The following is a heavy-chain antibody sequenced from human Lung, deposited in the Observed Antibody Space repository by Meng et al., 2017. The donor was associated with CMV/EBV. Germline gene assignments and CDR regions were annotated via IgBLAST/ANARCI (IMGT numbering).Heavy chain of an antibody. CDR3: GVTLGPGDYYYYGMDV. D-gene: IGHD4-23*01. CDR1: YTFTGYG. CDR2: ISAYNGNT. Sequence: YTFTGYGISWVRQAPGQGLEWMGWISAYNGNTNYAQKLQGRVTMTTDTSTSTAYMELRSLRSDDTAVYYCGVTLGPGDYYYYGMDVWGQGTTVTVSS. J-gene: IGHJ6*02. V-gene: IGHV1-18*01.